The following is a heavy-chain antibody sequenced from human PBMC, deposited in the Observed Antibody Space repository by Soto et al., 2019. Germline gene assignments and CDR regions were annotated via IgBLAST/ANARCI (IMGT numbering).Heavy chain of an antibody. D-gene: IGHD2-15*01. CDR1: GGSITSGSSY. V-gene: IGHV4-39*01. CDR3: AKHTLYCSGGTCYLDYFDS. J-gene: IGHJ4*02. Sequence: SETLSLTCTVSGGSITSGSSYWGWIRQPPGKGLEWIGSIYFIGNTYYSPSLKSRVTISVDTSRNQFSLRLTSVTATDTAVYYCAKHTLYCSGGTCYLDYFDSWGQGTLVTVSS. CDR2: IYFIGNT.